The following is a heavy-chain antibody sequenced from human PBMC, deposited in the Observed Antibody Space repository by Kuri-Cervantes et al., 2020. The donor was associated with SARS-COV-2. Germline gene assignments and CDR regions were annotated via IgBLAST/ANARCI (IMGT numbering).Heavy chain of an antibody. CDR2: INAGNGNT. V-gene: IGHV1-3*01. D-gene: IGHD1-26*01. CDR3: ARDPGVGADNVDAFDI. J-gene: IGHJ3*02. CDR1: GYTFTSYA. Sequence: ASVKVSCKASGYTFTSYAMHWVRQAPGQRLEWMGWINAGNGNTKYSQKFQGRVTMTRDTSTSTVYMELSSLRSEDTAVYYCARDPGVGADNVDAFDIWGQGTMVTVSS.